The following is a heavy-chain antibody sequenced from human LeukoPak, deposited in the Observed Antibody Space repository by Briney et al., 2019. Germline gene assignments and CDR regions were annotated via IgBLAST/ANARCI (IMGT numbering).Heavy chain of an antibody. CDR2: ISGAGP. Sequence: GGSLRLSCAASGFTFSNYALTWVRQAPGRGLEWGSNISGAGPDYSDSVKGRVSISRANYKNTLYMQMSRLRAEDTAVYYCARDPNGNYVGAFDFQRWGQGTLVTVSS. CDR3: ARDPNGNYVGAFDFQR. J-gene: IGHJ1*01. V-gene: IGHV3-23*01. CDR1: GFTFSNYA. D-gene: IGHD4-17*01.